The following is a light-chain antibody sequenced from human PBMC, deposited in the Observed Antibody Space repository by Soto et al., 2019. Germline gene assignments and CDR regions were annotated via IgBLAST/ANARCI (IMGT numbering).Light chain of an antibody. J-gene: IGLJ3*02. Sequence: QSALTQPASVSGSPGQSITISCTGTSSDIGGYNFVSWYQQHPGNAPNLIIYDVASRPSGVSDRFSGSKSGNAAFLTISGLQAEDEALYYCNSYTTSGAIVFGGGTKLTVL. CDR3: NSYTTSGAIV. CDR1: SSDIGGYNF. V-gene: IGLV2-14*03. CDR2: DVA.